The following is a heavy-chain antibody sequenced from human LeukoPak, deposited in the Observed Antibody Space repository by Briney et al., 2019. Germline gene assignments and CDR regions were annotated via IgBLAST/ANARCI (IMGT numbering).Heavy chain of an antibody. CDR2: IKQDGSEK. D-gene: IGHD1-26*01. Sequence: GGSLRLSCAASGFTFSSYLMSWVRQASGKGLEWVANIKQDGSEKYYVDSVKGRFTISRDNAKNSLYLQMNSLRAEDTAVYYCARDEGYSGSYYWFDPWGQGTLVTVSS. CDR1: GFTFSSYL. V-gene: IGHV3-7*01. J-gene: IGHJ5*02. CDR3: ARDEGYSGSYYWFDP.